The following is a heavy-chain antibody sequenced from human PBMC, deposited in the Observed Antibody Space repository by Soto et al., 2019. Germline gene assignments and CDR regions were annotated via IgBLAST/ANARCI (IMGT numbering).Heavy chain of an antibody. CDR2: IFSSGST. J-gene: IGHJ4*02. CDR3: AREGSYSAYKLAHGIKLWSFEF. Sequence: WETLSLTCTFSVVSINTFYWSWVRHPAGKGLEWIGRIFSSGSTSFNPSLESRVAMSVDTSKNHFSLNLSSVTAADMAVYYCAREGSYSAYKLAHGIKLWSFEFWGQGALVIVSS. D-gene: IGHD5-12*01. CDR1: VVSINTFY. V-gene: IGHV4-4*07.